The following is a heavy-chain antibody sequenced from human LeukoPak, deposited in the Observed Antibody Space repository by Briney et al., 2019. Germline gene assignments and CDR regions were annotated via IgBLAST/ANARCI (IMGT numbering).Heavy chain of an antibody. CDR3: ARRRDGYNYFHLGAFDY. D-gene: IGHD5-24*01. CDR1: GGSFSGYY. V-gene: IGHV4-34*01. CDR2: INHSGST. Sequence: PSETLSLTCAVYGGSFSGYYWSWIRQPPGKGLEWIGEINHSGSTNYNPSLKSRVTISVDTSKNQFSLKLSSVTAADTAVYYCARRRDGYNYFHLGAFDYWGQGTLVTVSS. J-gene: IGHJ4*02.